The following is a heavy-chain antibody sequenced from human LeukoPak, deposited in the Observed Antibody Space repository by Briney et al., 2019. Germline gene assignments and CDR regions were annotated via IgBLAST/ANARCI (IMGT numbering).Heavy chain of an antibody. CDR1: GGSVNSDGHF. CDR2: SYHRGSY. Sequence: SETLSLTCTVSGGSVNSDGHFWRWIRQPPGKGLEWIGYSYHRGSYSYNPSLKSRVTISLDMSKSQFSLKLSSVTAADTAVYFCAKNRGWYAMDVWGQGTAVTVSS. J-gene: IGHJ6*02. D-gene: IGHD6-19*01. CDR3: AKNRGWYAMDV. V-gene: IGHV4-61*08.